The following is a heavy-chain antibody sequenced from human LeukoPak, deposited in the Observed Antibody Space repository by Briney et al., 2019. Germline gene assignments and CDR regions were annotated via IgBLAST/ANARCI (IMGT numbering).Heavy chain of an antibody. CDR3: ARELWFVNAPGSWLDP. D-gene: IGHD3-10*01. CDR2: ILHTGNS. V-gene: IGHV4-30-2*01. Sequence: SETLSLTCTVSGDSISSGDYSWGWIRQPSGKGLEWIGYILHTGNSYYNPSLRSRVTISVDRSRNQFSLRLTSVTAADTAVYYCARELWFVNAPGSWLDPWGPGTLVAVSS. J-gene: IGHJ5*02. CDR1: GDSISSGDYS.